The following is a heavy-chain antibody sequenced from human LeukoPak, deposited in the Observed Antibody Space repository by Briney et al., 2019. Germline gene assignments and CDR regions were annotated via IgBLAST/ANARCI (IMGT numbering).Heavy chain of an antibody. D-gene: IGHD5-12*01. J-gene: IGHJ4*02. V-gene: IGHV1-18*01. CDR1: GYTFTSYG. CDR3: ATFSYGGSEEDFDY. Sequence: ASVKVSCKASGYTFTSYGISWVRQAPGQGLEWMGWISTYNGNTNSAQKFQGRVTMTTDTSTSTAYMDLRSLRSDDTAVYYCATFSYGGSEEDFDYWGQGTPVTVSS. CDR2: ISTYNGNT.